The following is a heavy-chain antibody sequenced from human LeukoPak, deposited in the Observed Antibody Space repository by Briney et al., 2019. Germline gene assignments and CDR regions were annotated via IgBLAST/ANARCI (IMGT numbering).Heavy chain of an antibody. CDR2: IRYDGSNK. D-gene: IGHD3-9*01. CDR1: GSTFSSYG. J-gene: IGHJ4*02. CDR3: ARLRGVRNYDILTGYSHFDY. Sequence: GGSLRLSCAASGSTFSSYGMHWVRQAPGKGLEWVAFIRYDGSNKYYADSVKGRFTISRDNSKNTLYLQMNSLRAEDTAVYYCARLRGVRNYDILTGYSHFDYWGQGTLVTVSS. V-gene: IGHV3-30*02.